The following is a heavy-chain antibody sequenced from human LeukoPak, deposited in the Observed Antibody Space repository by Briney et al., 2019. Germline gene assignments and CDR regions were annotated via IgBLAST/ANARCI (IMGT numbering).Heavy chain of an antibody. CDR2: INSDGSST. CDR1: GFTFSRYW. J-gene: IGHJ5*02. CDR3: ARVGSYWFDP. V-gene: IGHV3-74*01. Sequence: GGSLRLSCVASGFTFSRYWMHWVRQAPVKGLVWVARINSDGSSTTYADSVKGRFTISRDNAKNMLYLQMSSLRAEDTAVYYCARVGSYWFDPWGQGTLVTVSS. D-gene: IGHD3-10*01.